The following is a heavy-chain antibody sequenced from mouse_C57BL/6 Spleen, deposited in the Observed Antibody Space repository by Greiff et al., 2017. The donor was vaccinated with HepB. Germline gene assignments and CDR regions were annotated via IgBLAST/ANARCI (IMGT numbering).Heavy chain of an antibody. CDR1: GYTFTSYG. J-gene: IGHJ4*01. V-gene: IGHV1-81*01. CDR2: IYPRSGNT. Sequence: QVQLQQSGAELARPGASVKLSCKASGYTFTSYGISWVKQRPGQGLEWIGEIYPRSGNTYYNEKFKGKATLTADKSSSTAYMELRSLTSEDSAVYFCAREEGAHYYAMDYWGQGTSVTVSS. CDR3: AREEGAHYYAMDY.